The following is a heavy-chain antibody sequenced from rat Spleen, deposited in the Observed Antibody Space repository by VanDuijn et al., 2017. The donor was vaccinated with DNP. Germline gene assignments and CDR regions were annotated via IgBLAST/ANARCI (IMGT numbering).Heavy chain of an antibody. CDR3: TRVSVYGPYFDY. D-gene: IGHD1-10*01. CDR2: ISSGGST. J-gene: IGHJ2*01. CDR1: GFSLSNYG. V-gene: IGHV2S12*01. Sequence: QVQLKESGPGLVQPSQTLSLTCSVSGFSLSNYGVTWVRQPPGKGLEWVAAISSGGSTYYNSALKSRLSISRDTSKSQVYLNRNSLQTDATAIYFLTRVSVYGPYFDYWGQGVMVTVSS.